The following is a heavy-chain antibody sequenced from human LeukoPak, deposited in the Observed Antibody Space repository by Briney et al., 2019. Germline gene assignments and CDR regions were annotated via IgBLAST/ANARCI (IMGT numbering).Heavy chain of an antibody. Sequence: PSETLSLTCTVSGGSISSYYWSWIRQPPGKGLEWIGYIYYSGSTNHNPSLKSRVTISVDTSKNQFSLKLSSVTAADTAVYYCARVIDYGDYHFDYWGQGTLVTVSS. CDR2: IYYSGST. J-gene: IGHJ4*02. V-gene: IGHV4-59*01. CDR1: GGSISSYY. CDR3: ARVIDYGDYHFDY. D-gene: IGHD4-17*01.